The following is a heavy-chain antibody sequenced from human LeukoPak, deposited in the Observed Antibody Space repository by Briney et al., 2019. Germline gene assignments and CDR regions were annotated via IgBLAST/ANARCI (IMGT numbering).Heavy chain of an antibody. J-gene: IGHJ4*02. CDR1: GGSISTYY. V-gene: IGHV4-59*08. Sequence: SETLSLTCTVSGGSISTYYWSWMRQPPGEGLEWIGLIDYSGGTNYNPSLRNRLSISVDTSKNQFSLRLSSVTAADTAVYYCARLQVGATFDYWGQGTLVTVSS. D-gene: IGHD1-26*01. CDR3: ARLQVGATFDY. CDR2: IDYSGGT.